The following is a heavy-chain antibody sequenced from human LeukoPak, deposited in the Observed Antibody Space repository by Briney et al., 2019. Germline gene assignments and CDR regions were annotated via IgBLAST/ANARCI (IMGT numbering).Heavy chain of an antibody. Sequence: SQTLSLTCTVSGGSISSSSYYWGWIRQPPGKGLEWIGSIYYSGSTYYNPSLKSRVTISVDTSKNQFSLKLSSVTAADTAVYYCARVAEYEGVDYWGQGTLVTVSS. D-gene: IGHD6-6*01. CDR2: IYYSGST. J-gene: IGHJ4*02. V-gene: IGHV4-39*07. CDR1: GGSISSSSYY. CDR3: ARVAEYEGVDY.